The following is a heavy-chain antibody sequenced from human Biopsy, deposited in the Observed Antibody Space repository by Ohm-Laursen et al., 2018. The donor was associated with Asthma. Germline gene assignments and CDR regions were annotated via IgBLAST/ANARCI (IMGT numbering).Heavy chain of an antibody. D-gene: IGHD6-19*01. Sequence: TLSLTCAVYGGSFSGYYWTWIRQHPGKGLEWIGFIYYSGSTYYNPSLKSRVSISIDTSKNQFSLKLTSVTAADTAIYYCVRAVRNEQWLAPFDYWGQGKPVTVSS. CDR2: IYYSGST. J-gene: IGHJ4*02. V-gene: IGHV4-31*11. CDR3: VRAVRNEQWLAPFDY. CDR1: GGSFSGYY.